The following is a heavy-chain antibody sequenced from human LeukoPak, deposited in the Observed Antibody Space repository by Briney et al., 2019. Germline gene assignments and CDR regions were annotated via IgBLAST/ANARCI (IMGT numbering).Heavy chain of an antibody. J-gene: IGHJ4*02. Sequence: SETLSLTCAVYGGSFSGYYWSWIRQPPGKGLEWIGEINLSGSTNYNPSLKSRVTISVDTSKNQFSLKLSSVTAADTAVYYCASVADYGGNSRSPYDYWGQGTLVTVSS. V-gene: IGHV4-34*01. CDR2: INLSGST. D-gene: IGHD4-23*01. CDR1: GGSFSGYY. CDR3: ASVADYGGNSRSPYDY.